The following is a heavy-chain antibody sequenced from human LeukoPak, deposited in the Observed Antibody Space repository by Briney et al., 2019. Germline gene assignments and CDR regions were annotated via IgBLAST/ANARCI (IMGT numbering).Heavy chain of an antibody. CDR1: GGSISSSSYY. D-gene: IGHD4-17*01. V-gene: IGHV4-39*01. J-gene: IGHJ3*02. CDR2: IYYSGST. CDR3: ARPTTVHAFDI. Sequence: PSETLSLTCTVSGGSISSSSYYRGWIRQPPGKGLEWIGSIYYSGSTYYNPSLKSRVTISVDTSKNQFSLKLSSVTAADTAVYYCARPTTVHAFDIWGQGTMVTVSS.